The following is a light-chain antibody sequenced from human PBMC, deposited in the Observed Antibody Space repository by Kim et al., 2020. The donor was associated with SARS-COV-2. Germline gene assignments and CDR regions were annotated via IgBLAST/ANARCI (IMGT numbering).Light chain of an antibody. CDR2: RAS. Sequence: SASVGDRGTFTCRASQTISGYFAWFQQKPGKAPNLLIYRASSLESGVPSRFSGSGSGTEYTLTITSLHPDDFATFFCQQYHSYPYTFGQGTKLEI. V-gene: IGKV1-5*03. CDR1: QTISGY. CDR3: QQYHSYPYT. J-gene: IGKJ2*01.